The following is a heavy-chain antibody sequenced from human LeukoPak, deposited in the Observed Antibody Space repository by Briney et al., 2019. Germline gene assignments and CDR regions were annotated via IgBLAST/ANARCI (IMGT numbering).Heavy chain of an antibody. Sequence: SETLSLTCAVYGGSFSGYYWSWIRQPPGKGLEWIGEINHSGSTNYNPSLKSRVTISVDTSKNQFSLKLSSVTAADTAVYYCARGPLRITIFGVVMNDAFDIWGQGTMVTVSS. CDR2: INHSGST. D-gene: IGHD3-3*01. CDR3: ARGPLRITIFGVVMNDAFDI. CDR1: GGSFSGYY. J-gene: IGHJ3*02. V-gene: IGHV4-34*01.